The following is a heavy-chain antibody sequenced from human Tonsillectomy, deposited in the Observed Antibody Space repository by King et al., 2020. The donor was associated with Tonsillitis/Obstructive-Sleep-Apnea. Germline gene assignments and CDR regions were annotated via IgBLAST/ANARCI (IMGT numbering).Heavy chain of an antibody. CDR3: VHRAGNHLRSGQFDY. Sequence: TLKESGLTLVKPTQTLTLTCTFSGFSLSTSGVGVGWIRQPPGKALEWLALIYWDDDKRYNPSLKSRLTITKDTSKNLVVLTVTNMHPVDTATYYFVHRAGNHLRSGQFDYWGQGTLVTVSS. D-gene: IGHD1-14*01. CDR2: IYWDDDK. J-gene: IGHJ4*02. CDR1: GFSLSTSGVG. V-gene: IGHV2-5*02.